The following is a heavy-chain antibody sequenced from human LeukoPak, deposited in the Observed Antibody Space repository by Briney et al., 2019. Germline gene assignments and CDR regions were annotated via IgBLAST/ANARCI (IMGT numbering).Heavy chain of an antibody. CDR1: GFTFNNYW. V-gene: IGHV3-7*01. Sequence: GGSLRLSCAASGFTFNNYWMNWVRQAPGKGLEWVANIKQDGSETYYVDSVKGRFTISRDNAKNSVCLQMNSLRAEDTAVYYCARSYYDNSGSFGFWGQGTLVTVSP. J-gene: IGHJ4*02. D-gene: IGHD3-22*01. CDR2: IKQDGSET. CDR3: ARSYYDNSGSFGF.